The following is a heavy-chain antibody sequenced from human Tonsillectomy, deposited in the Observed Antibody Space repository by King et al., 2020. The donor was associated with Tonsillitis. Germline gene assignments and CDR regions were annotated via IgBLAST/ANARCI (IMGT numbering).Heavy chain of an antibody. D-gene: IGHD3-3*01. CDR2: IYYSGST. CDR3: ARASERFLENDAFDI. CDR1: GGSISSGDYY. V-gene: IGHV4-30-4*01. Sequence: VQLQESGPGLVKPSQTLSLTCTVSGGSISSGDYYWSWIRQPPGKGLEWIGYIYYSGSTYYNPSLKSRVTISVDTSKNQFSLKLRSVTAADTAVYYCARASERFLENDAFDIWGQGTMVTVSS. J-gene: IGHJ3*02.